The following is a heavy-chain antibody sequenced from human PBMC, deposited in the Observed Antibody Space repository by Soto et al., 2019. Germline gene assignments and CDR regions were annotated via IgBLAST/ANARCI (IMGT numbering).Heavy chain of an antibody. CDR3: ARISRYCSGGDCHA. CDR2: ISYDGSNT. V-gene: IGHV3-30*03. CDR1: GVSFNSYD. J-gene: IGHJ5*02. Sequence: GGALRLSSEDSGVSFNSYDMHWVRQAPGKGPEWVAIISYDGSNTYYSDSVRGRFTISRDNSKDTLYLQMHRLRSEDTAIYYCARISRYCSGGDCHAWGQGTQVPVSS. D-gene: IGHD2-15*01.